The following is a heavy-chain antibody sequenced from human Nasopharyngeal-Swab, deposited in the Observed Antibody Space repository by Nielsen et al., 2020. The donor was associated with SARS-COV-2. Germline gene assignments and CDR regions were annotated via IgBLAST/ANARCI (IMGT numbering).Heavy chain of an antibody. CDR1: GVTFSGSA. D-gene: IGHD2-2*01. CDR2: IRSKANSYAT. Sequence: GESLKISCAASGVTFSGSAMHWVRQAFGKGLEWVGRIRSKANSYATAYAASVKGRFTISRDDSKNTAYLQMNSLKTEDTAVYYCTRPIYCSSTSCSDVWGKGTTVTVSS. CDR3: TRPIYCSSTSCSDV. V-gene: IGHV3-73*01. J-gene: IGHJ6*04.